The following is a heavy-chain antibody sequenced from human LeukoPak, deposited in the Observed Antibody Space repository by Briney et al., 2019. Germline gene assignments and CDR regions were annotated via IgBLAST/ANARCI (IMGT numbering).Heavy chain of an antibody. CDR3: ARDRH. Sequence: SETLSLTCTVSGGSISSSSYYWGWIRQPPGKGLEWIGSIYHSGSTYYNPSLKSRVTISVDTSKNQFSLKLSSVTAADTAVYYCARDRHWGQGTLVTVSS. V-gene: IGHV4-39*07. CDR2: IYHSGST. J-gene: IGHJ4*02. CDR1: GGSISSSSYY.